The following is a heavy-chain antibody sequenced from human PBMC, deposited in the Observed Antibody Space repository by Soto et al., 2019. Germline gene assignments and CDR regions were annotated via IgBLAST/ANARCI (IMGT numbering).Heavy chain of an antibody. D-gene: IGHD5-18*01. J-gene: IGHJ4*02. CDR1: GGSISRGGYY. CDR3: ARSGYSYGHNPLLY. Sequence: SETLSLPCTVSGGSISRGGYYSTCIRQHPRKGLDSVGYIDYSRRTYYNPSLKGRVTISVNTSKNHCSLKLTSVTAANTAVYYCARSGYSYGHNPLLYWGKGTLVTVSS. V-gene: IGHV4-31*03. CDR2: IDYSRRT.